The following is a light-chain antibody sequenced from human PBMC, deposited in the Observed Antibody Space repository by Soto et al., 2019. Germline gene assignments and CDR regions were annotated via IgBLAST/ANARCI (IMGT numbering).Light chain of an antibody. V-gene: IGLV2-8*01. Sequence: QSVLTQPPSASGSAGQSVTISCTGTSSDVGDYNYVAWYQQHPGKAPKLLIYDVNKRPSGVPDRFSGSKSGNTASLTVSGLQADDEADYHCSSFSASHGRIFGGGTQLTVL. J-gene: IGLJ7*01. CDR3: SSFSASHGRI. CDR2: DVN. CDR1: SSDVGDYNY.